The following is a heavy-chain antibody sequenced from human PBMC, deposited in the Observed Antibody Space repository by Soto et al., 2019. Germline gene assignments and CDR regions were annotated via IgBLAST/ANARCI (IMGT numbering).Heavy chain of an antibody. CDR1: GFSFGTYG. D-gene: IGHD3-3*01. J-gene: IGHJ4*02. Sequence: GSLRLSCAVSGFSFGTYGMSWVRQAPGKGLEWLASIKEDGSERYYLDSVKGRFTISRDNAKDSLSLQMNSLRGEDTAFYYCARDVGPVTIFGEALSGYFDFWGQGTLVTVSS. CDR2: IKEDGSER. V-gene: IGHV3-7*03. CDR3: ARDVGPVTIFGEALSGYFDF.